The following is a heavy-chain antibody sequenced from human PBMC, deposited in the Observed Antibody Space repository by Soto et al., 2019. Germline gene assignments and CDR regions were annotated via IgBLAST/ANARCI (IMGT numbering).Heavy chain of an antibody. CDR1: GFTFDDYA. CDR2: ISWNSGSI. CDR3: AKYEGAEARGVDY. Sequence: EVQLVESGGGLVQPGRSLRLSCAASGFTFDDYAMHWVRQAPGKGLEWVSGISWNSGSIGYADSVKGRFTISRDNAKNSLYLQMNSLRAEDTALYYCAKYEGAEARGVDYWGQGTLVTVSS. D-gene: IGHD1-26*01. V-gene: IGHV3-9*01. J-gene: IGHJ4*02.